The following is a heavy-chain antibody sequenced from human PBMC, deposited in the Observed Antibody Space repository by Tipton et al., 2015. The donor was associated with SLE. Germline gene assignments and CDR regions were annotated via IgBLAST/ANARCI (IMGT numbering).Heavy chain of an antibody. CDR3: ARARDNFWSGADNWFDP. Sequence: GLVKPSETLSLICTVSGDSISSSSYYWGWIRQPPGKGLEWIGSIYYSGSTYYNPSLKSRVTISVDTSKNQFSLNLKPVTAADTAIYYCARARDNFWSGADNWFDPWGQGTLVTVSS. CDR2: IYYSGST. CDR1: GDSISSSSYY. J-gene: IGHJ5*02. V-gene: IGHV4-39*01. D-gene: IGHD3-3*01.